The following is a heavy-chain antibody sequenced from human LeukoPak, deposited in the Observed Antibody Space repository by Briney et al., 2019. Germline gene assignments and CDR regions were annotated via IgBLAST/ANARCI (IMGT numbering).Heavy chain of an antibody. V-gene: IGHV4-59*01. D-gene: IGHD3-3*01. CDR2: IYCSGST. CDR1: GGAISSYY. J-gene: IGHJ4*02. Sequence: ETLSLTCTVSGGAISSYYWSWIRQPPGKGLEWIGYIYCSGSTNYNPSLKSRVTISVDTSKNQFSLKLSSVTATDTAVYYCARGGTYDFWSGFHLDYWGQGTLVTVSS. CDR3: ARGGTYDFWSGFHLDY.